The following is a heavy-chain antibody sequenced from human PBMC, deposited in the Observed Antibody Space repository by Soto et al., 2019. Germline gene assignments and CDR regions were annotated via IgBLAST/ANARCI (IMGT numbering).Heavy chain of an antibody. Sequence: QVQLQESGPGLVKPSETLSLTCTVSGGSISSYYWSWIRQPPGKGLEWIGYIYYSGSTNYNPSLKSRVTISVDTSKNQFSLKLSSVTAADTAVYYCARVNNYGDYKTYYFDYWGQGTLVTVSS. V-gene: IGHV4-59*01. D-gene: IGHD4-17*01. J-gene: IGHJ4*02. CDR2: IYYSGST. CDR1: GGSISSYY. CDR3: ARVNNYGDYKTYYFDY.